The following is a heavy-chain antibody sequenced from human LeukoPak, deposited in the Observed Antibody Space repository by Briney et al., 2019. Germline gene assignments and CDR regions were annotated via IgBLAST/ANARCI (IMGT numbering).Heavy chain of an antibody. CDR2: INWNGGST. J-gene: IGHJ4*02. CDR3: AGSLRPDYGGNSGYDY. D-gene: IGHD4-23*01. Sequence: PGGSLRLSCAASGFTFDDYGMSWVRQAPGKGLEWVSGINWNGGSTGYADSVKGRFTISRDNAKNSLYLQMNSLRAEDTALYYCAGSLRPDYGGNSGYDYWGQGTLVTVSS. V-gene: IGHV3-20*04. CDR1: GFTFDDYG.